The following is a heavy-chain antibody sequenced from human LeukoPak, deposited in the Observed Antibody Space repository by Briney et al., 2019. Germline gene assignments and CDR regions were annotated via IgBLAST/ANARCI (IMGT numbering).Heavy chain of an antibody. D-gene: IGHD6-6*01. Sequence: GGSLRLSCAASGFSFSRYAMSWVRQAPGKGLEWVSAITDSGGGTYHADSVKGRFTISRDNSKNTLFLQMNSLRVEDTVVYYCAKGSSSSRPYYFDYWGQATLVTVSS. J-gene: IGHJ4*02. V-gene: IGHV3-23*01. CDR1: GFSFSRYA. CDR2: ITDSGGGT. CDR3: AKGSSSSRPYYFDY.